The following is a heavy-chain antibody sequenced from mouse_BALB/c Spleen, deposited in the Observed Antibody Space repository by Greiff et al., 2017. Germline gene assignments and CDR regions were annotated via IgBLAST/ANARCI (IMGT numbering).Heavy chain of an antibody. V-gene: IGHV1-69*02. Sequence: QVQLQQSGPELVRPGASVKLSCKASGYTFTSYWINWVKQRPGQGLEWIGNIYPSDSYTNYNQKFKDKATLTVDKSSSTAYMQLSSPTSEDSAVYYCTRSHYYGSSPYYFDYWGQGTTLTVSS. J-gene: IGHJ2*01. CDR2: IYPSDSYT. D-gene: IGHD1-1*01. CDR3: TRSHYYGSSPYYFDY. CDR1: GYTFTSYW.